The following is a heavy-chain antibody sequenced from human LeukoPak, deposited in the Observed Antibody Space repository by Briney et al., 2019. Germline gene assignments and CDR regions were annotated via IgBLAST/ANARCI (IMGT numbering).Heavy chain of an antibody. D-gene: IGHD1-26*01. V-gene: IGHV3-9*01. CDR1: GFTFDDYA. CDR2: ISWNSGSI. Sequence: GGTLRLSCAASGFTFDDYAMHWVRQAPGKGLEWVSGISWNSGSIDYAGSVKGRFTISRDNAKNLLDLQMNSLRPEDTALYYCAKGTGRYWTFFDYWGQGSLVTVSS. J-gene: IGHJ4*02. CDR3: AKGTGRYWTFFDY.